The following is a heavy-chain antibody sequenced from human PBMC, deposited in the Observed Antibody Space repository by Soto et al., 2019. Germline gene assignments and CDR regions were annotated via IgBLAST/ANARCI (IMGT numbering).Heavy chain of an antibody. V-gene: IGHV3-21*06. D-gene: IGHD3-16*01. J-gene: IGHJ6*02. CDR1: GFIFSSFR. CDR3: ARDGRLRVTTYGMDV. CDR2: VSSSSSDK. Sequence: EVQLVESGGGLVKPGGSLRLSCGASGFIFSSFRMNWVRQAPGKGLEWVSSVSSSSSDKKYADSVKGRFTISRDNAKNSLYLQMNSLRAEDTAVYYCARDGRLRVTTYGMDVWGQGTTVTVSS.